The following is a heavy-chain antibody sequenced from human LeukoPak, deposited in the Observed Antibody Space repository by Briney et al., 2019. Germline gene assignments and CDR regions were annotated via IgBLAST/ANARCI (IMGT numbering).Heavy chain of an antibody. D-gene: IGHD2-15*01. Sequence: GRSLRLSCAASGFTFSSYAMHWVRQAPGKGLEGVAVISYDGSNKYYADSVKGRFTISRDNSKNTLYLQMNSLRAEDTAVYYCARGVGYCSGGSCHYYFDYWGQGTLVTVSS. J-gene: IGHJ4*02. CDR1: GFTFSSYA. CDR2: ISYDGSNK. CDR3: ARGVGYCSGGSCHYYFDY. V-gene: IGHV3-30-3*01.